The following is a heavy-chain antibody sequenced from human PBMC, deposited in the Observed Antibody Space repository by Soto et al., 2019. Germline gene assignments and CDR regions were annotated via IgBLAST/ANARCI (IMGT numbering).Heavy chain of an antibody. CDR1: GGTFSSYA. CDR3: ARDSSSRRGNWLDP. CDR2: IIPILGTA. D-gene: IGHD2-2*01. V-gene: IGHV1-69*04. Sequence: SVKVSCKASGGTFSSYAISWVRQAPGQGLEWMGRIIPILGTANYADSVKGRFTISRDNSKNIVYLQMNSLRAEDTAVYYCARDSSSRRGNWLDPRGQGTLVTVSS. J-gene: IGHJ5*02.